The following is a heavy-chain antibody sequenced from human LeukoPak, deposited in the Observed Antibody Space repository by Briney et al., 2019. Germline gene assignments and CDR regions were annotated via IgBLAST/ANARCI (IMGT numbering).Heavy chain of an antibody. Sequence: GGSLRLSCAAYGFTFSSFWMNWVRQAPGKGLEWVANIKQDGSERNYVDSVKGRSTISRDNAKNSLFLQMNSLRVEDTAVYYCARGGTRGYSPVDYWGQGILVTVSS. CDR2: IKQDGSER. D-gene: IGHD5-18*01. CDR3: ARGGTRGYSPVDY. V-gene: IGHV3-7*03. J-gene: IGHJ4*02. CDR1: GFTFSSFW.